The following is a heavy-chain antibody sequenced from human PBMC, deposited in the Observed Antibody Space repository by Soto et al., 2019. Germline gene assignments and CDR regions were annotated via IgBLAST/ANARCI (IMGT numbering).Heavy chain of an antibody. D-gene: IGHD5-12*01. Sequence: ASVKVSCKASGYTFTGYYMHWVRQAPGQGLEWMGWINPNSGGTNYAQKFQGRVTMTRDTSISTAYMELSRLRSDDTAVYYCARGGDVDNGFDGMDVWGQGTTVTVSS. CDR2: INPNSGGT. J-gene: IGHJ6*02. CDR1: GYTFTGYY. V-gene: IGHV1-2*02. CDR3: ARGGDVDNGFDGMDV.